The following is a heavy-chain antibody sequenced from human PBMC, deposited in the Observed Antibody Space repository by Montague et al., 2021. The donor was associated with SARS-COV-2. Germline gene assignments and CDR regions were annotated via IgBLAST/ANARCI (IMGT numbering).Heavy chain of an antibody. J-gene: IGHJ4*02. D-gene: IGHD2-21*01. CDR2: INHSGST. CDR3: AREVRVRIVVVIAIPYYYFDY. V-gene: IGHV4-34*01. Sequence: SETLSLTCAVYGGSFSGYYWSWIRQPPGKGLEWIGEINHSGSTNYNPSLKSRVTISVDTSKNQFSLKLSSVTAADTAVFYCAREVRVRIVVVIAIPYYYFDYWGQGTLGTVSS. CDR1: GGSFSGYY.